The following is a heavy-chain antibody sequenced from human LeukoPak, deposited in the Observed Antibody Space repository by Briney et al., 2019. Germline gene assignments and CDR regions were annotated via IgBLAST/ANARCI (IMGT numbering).Heavy chain of an antibody. J-gene: IGHJ5*02. CDR3: AGYCSSTSCTHGFDP. V-gene: IGHV4-39*01. D-gene: IGHD2-2*01. CDR1: GGSMSSSSYY. Sequence: SETLSLTCTVSGGSMSSSSYYWGWIRQPPGKGLEWIGSIYYSATTYYNPSLKSRVSISVDTSKNQFSLKLSSVTAADTAVYYCAGYCSSTSCTHGFDPWGQGTLVTVSS. CDR2: IYYSATT.